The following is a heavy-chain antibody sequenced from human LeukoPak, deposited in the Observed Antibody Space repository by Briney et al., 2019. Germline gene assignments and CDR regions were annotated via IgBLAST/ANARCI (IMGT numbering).Heavy chain of an antibody. CDR3: ARLKVTYYYFDY. CDR1: VGSFRGYY. Sequence: SETLSLTCAVYVGSFRGYYGGWIRQPPGKGLEWIGEINHSGSTNYNPSLKSRVTISVDTSKNQFSLKRSSVTAADRAVYYCARLKVTYYYFDYWGQGTLVTVSS. D-gene: IGHD2-21*02. CDR2: INHSGST. V-gene: IGHV4-34*01. J-gene: IGHJ4*02.